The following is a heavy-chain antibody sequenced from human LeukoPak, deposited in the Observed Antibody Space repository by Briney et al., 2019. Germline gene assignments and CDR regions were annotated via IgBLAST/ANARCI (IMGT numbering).Heavy chain of an antibody. Sequence: GGSLRLSCAASGFTFSTFWMSWVRQAPGKGLEWVANIKEHGGETYYLDSVRGRFTISRDNSKNTLYLQMNSLRAEDTAVYYCARDLGPLDYWGQGTLVTVSS. J-gene: IGHJ4*02. CDR3: ARDLGPLDY. CDR2: IKEHGGET. CDR1: GFTFSTFW. V-gene: IGHV3-7*01.